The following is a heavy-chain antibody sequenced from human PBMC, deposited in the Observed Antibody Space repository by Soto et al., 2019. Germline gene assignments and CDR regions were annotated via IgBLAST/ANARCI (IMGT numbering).Heavy chain of an antibody. CDR2: IYYSGST. D-gene: IGHD4-17*01. Sequence: SETLSLTCTVSGGSISSGGYYWSWIRQHPGKGLEWIGYIYYSGSTYYNPSLKSRVTISVDASKNQFSLKLSSVTAADTAVYYCARVSAVVRGDYVNWFDPWGQGTQVTVSS. CDR3: ARVSAVVRGDYVNWFDP. V-gene: IGHV4-31*03. CDR1: GGSISSGGYY. J-gene: IGHJ5*02.